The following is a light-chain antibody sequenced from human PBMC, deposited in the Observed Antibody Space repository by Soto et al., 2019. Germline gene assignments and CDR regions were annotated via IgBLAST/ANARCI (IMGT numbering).Light chain of an antibody. Sequence: SALTQPRSVSGSPGQSVTISCTGSISNVGGYNYVSWYQQHPDEAPQLIIYNVNKRPSGVPDRFSGSKSGNTASLTISGLQSEDEADSYCCSYGGTVVFGGGTQLTVL. CDR1: ISNVGGYNY. V-gene: IGLV2-11*01. CDR2: NVN. J-gene: IGLJ2*01. CDR3: CSYGGTVV.